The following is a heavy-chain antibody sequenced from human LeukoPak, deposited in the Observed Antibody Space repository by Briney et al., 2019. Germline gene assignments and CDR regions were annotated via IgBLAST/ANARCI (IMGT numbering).Heavy chain of an antibody. Sequence: PGGSLRLSCAASGFTFSSYAMHWVRQAPGKGLEWVAVISYDGSNKYYADSVKGRFTISRDNSKNTLYLQMNSLRAEDTAVYYCARDPSAGYDTQWVGYFDYWGQGTLVTVSS. J-gene: IGHJ4*02. CDR1: GFTFSSYA. CDR3: ARDPSAGYDTQWVGYFDY. V-gene: IGHV3-30-3*01. CDR2: ISYDGSNK. D-gene: IGHD3-22*01.